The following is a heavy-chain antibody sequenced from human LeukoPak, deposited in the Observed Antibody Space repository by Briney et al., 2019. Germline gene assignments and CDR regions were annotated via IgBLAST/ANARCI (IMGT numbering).Heavy chain of an antibody. J-gene: IGHJ4*02. CDR3: ARRHLTSGSIDS. CDR1: GFTVSSSY. Sequence: PGGSLRLSCAASGFTVSSSYMSWVRQAPGKGLEWISIIYHSGSTNYADSVKGRFTISRDNSMNTLFLQMNSLRAEDTAVYYCARRHLTSGSIDSWGQGTLVTVAS. CDR2: IYHSGST. V-gene: IGHV3-53*01.